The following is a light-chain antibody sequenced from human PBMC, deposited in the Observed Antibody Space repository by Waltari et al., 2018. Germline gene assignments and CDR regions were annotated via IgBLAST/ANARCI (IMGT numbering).Light chain of an antibody. CDR3: LVYMGSGIWV. CDR2: KIN. CDR1: SGSVSTTSY. V-gene: IGLV8-61*01. Sequence: QTVVTQEPSLSVSPGGTVTLTCAFSSGSVSTTSYVSGYQQTPGQAPRTLVYKINSRSSGGPDRFSGSILGNKAALTITGAQADDESDYYCLVYMGSGIWVFGGGTKLTVL. J-gene: IGLJ3*02.